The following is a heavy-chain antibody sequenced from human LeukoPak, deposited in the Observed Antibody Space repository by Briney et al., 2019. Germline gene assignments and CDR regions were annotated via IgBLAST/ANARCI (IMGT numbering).Heavy chain of an antibody. D-gene: IGHD2-2*01. CDR1: GGSISSYY. V-gene: IGHV4-59*01. J-gene: IGHJ4*02. Sequence: PSETLSLTCTVSGGSISSYYWSWIRQPPGKGLEWIGYIYYSGSTNYNPSLKSRVTISVDTSKNQFSLKLSSVTAADTAVYYCARDPPIVVVPAAPTPNEDYWGQGTLVTVSS. CDR2: IYYSGST. CDR3: ARDPPIVVVPAAPTPNEDY.